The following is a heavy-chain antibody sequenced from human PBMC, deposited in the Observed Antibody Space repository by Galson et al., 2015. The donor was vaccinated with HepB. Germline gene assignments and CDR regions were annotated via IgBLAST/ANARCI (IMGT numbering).Heavy chain of an antibody. CDR1: GGTFSSYT. CDR3: ARGGDGYNSDAFDI. Sequence: SVKVPCKASGGTFSSYTISWVRQAPGQGLEWMGRIIPILGIANYAQKFQGRVTITADKSTSTAYMELSSLRSEDTAVYYCARGGDGYNSDAFDIWGQGTMVTVSS. V-gene: IGHV1-69*02. D-gene: IGHD5-24*01. J-gene: IGHJ3*02. CDR2: IIPILGIA.